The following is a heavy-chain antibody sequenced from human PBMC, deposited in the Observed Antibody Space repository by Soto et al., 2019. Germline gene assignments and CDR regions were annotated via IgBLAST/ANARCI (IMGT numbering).Heavy chain of an antibody. D-gene: IGHD6-13*01. V-gene: IGHV1-18*01. J-gene: IGHJ4*02. Sequence: ASVKVSCKASGYTFTSYGISWVRQAPGQGLEWMGWISAYNGNTNYAQKLQGRVTMTTDTSTSTAYTELRGLRSDDTAVYYCARREQQLGFDYWGQGTLVTVSS. CDR2: ISAYNGNT. CDR1: GYTFTSYG. CDR3: ARREQQLGFDY.